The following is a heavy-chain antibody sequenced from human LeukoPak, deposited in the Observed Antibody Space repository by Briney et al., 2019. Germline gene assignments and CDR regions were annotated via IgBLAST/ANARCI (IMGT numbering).Heavy chain of an antibody. J-gene: IGHJ4*02. CDR2: ITGSGGGT. D-gene: IGHD3-9*01. V-gene: IGHV3-23*01. Sequence: GGSLRLSCAASGFTFSNYAMSWVRQAPGKGLEWVSAITGSGGGTYYADSVKGRFTVSRDNSKNTLYLQMNSLRAEDTAVYYCAKWGDYDVLTGYYDPDYWGQGTLVTVSS. CDR3: AKWGDYDVLTGYYDPDY. CDR1: GFTFSNYA.